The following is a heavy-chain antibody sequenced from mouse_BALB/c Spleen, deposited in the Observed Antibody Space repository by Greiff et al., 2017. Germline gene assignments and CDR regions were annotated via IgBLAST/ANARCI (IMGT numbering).Heavy chain of an antibody. CDR3: ARETAWFAY. CDR2: ISYSGST. J-gene: IGHJ3*01. V-gene: IGHV3-2*02. Sequence: EEQLQQSGPGLVKPSQSLSLTCTVTGYSITSDYAWNWIRQFPGNKLEWMGYISYSGSTSYNPSLKSRISITRDTSKNQFFLQLNSVTTEDTATYYCARETAWFAYWGQGTLVTVSA. CDR1: GYSITSDYA.